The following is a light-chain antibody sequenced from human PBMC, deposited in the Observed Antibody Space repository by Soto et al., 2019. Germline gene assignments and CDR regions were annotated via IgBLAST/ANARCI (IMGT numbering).Light chain of an antibody. V-gene: IGKV3-20*01. CDR3: QQYGRSGT. Sequence: EIVLTQSPATLSLSPGERATLSCRASQSVSSYFAWYQQKPGQAPRLLIYGASTRATGIPGRFSGSGSGTEFTLTISRLEPEDFAVYYCQQYGRSGTFGQGTKVDIK. CDR1: QSVSSY. J-gene: IGKJ1*01. CDR2: GAS.